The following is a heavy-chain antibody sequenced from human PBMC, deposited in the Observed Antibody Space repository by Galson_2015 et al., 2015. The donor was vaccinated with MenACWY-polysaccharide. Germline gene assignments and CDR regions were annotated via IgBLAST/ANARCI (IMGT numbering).Heavy chain of an antibody. CDR1: GHSFTSNW. D-gene: IGHD4-17*01. J-gene: IGHJ4*02. Sequence: GHSFTSNWIGWVRQMPGKGLEWMGIIYPADSDTRYSPSFQGQVTISADKSISTAYLQWSSLKASDTAVYYCARLSATGTVTFDYWGQGTLVTVSS. V-gene: IGHV5-51*01. CDR3: ARLSATGTVTFDY. CDR2: IYPADSDT.